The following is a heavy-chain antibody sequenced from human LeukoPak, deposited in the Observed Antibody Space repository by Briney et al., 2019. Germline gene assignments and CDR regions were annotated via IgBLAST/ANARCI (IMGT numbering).Heavy chain of an antibody. Sequence: ASVKVSCKASGGTFSSYAISWVRQAPGQGLEWMGGIIPIFGTANYAQKFQGRVTITADESTSTAYMELSSLRSEDTAVYYCARISSAMPNDAFDIWGQGTMVTVSS. J-gene: IGHJ3*02. CDR3: ARISSAMPNDAFDI. D-gene: IGHD2-2*01. CDR2: IIPIFGTA. V-gene: IGHV1-69*13. CDR1: GGTFSSYA.